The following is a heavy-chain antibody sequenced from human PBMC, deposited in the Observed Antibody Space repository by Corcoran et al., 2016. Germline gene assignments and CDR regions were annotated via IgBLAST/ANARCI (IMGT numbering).Heavy chain of an antibody. CDR1: GGSISSSSYY. CDR2: IFYSGST. CDR3: ARWGSTAAAGGAFDI. Sequence: QLQLQESGPGLVKPSETLSLTCTVSGGSISSSSYYWGWIRQPPGKGLEWIGNIFYSGSTYSKPSLKSRVTISVDTSKNRFFLKLSSVTAADPAVYYCARWGSTAAAGGAFDIWGQGTMVTVSS. D-gene: IGHD6-13*01. V-gene: IGHV4-39*01. J-gene: IGHJ3*02.